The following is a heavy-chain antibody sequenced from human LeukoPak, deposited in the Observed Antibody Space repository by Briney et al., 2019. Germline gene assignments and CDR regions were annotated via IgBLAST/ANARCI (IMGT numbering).Heavy chain of an antibody. D-gene: IGHD6-25*01. CDR3: ARGGSSSGFDY. J-gene: IGHJ4*02. CDR2: IYYSGST. CDR1: GASVSSSSLC. V-gene: IGHV4-39*01. Sequence: SETLSLTCTVSGASVSSSSLCWGWIRQPSGKGLEWIGTIYYSGSTYYNPSLKSRVTISVDTSKSQFSLKLSSVTAADTAVYYCARGGSSSGFDYWGQGTLITVSS.